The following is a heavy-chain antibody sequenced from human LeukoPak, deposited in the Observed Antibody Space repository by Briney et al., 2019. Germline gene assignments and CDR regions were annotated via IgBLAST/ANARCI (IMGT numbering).Heavy chain of an antibody. CDR3: ARDWGVRYFDWSPHYYYGMDV. V-gene: IGHV3-48*03. CDR2: ISSSGSTI. J-gene: IGHJ6*02. Sequence: GGSLRLSCAASGFTFSSYEMNWVRQAPGKGLEWVSYISSSGSTIYYADSVKGRFTISRDNAKNSLYLQMNSLRAEDTAVYYCARDWGVRYFDWSPHYYYGMDVWGQGTTVTVSS. CDR1: GFTFSSYE. D-gene: IGHD3-9*01.